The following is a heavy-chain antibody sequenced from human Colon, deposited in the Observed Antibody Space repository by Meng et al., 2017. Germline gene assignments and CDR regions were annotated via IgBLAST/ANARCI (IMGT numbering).Heavy chain of an antibody. CDR1: VYTFTDYY. V-gene: IGHV1-2*06. CDR2: ISPKSGDT. CDR3: ARRVAVSGTPFGY. D-gene: IGHD6-19*01. J-gene: IGHJ4*02. Sequence: QALLVAPGAEGEKPGASVKVSCKTSVYTFTDYYIHWVRQAPGQGLEWMGRISPKSGDTNSAQKFQGRVTMTRDTSISTAYMELNSLSSDDTAVYYCARRVAVSGTPFGYWGQGTLVTVSS.